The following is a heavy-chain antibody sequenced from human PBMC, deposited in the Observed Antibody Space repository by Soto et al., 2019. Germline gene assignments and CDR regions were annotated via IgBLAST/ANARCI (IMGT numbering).Heavy chain of an antibody. V-gene: IGHV3-30*18. J-gene: IGHJ4*02. CDR2: ISYDGSNK. Sequence: ESGGGVVQPGRSLRLSCAASGFTFSSYGMHWVRQAPGKGLEWVAVISYDGSNKYYADSVKGRFTISRDNSKNTLYLQMNSLRAEDTAVYYCAKDYVWGSYRSGILLFGYWGQGTLVTVSS. CDR3: AKDYVWGSYRSGILLFGY. CDR1: GFTFSSYG. D-gene: IGHD3-16*02.